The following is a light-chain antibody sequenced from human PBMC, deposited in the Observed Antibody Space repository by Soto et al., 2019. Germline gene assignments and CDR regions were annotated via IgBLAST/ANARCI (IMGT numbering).Light chain of an antibody. CDR1: QSVSSN. CDR2: GAS. V-gene: IGKV3-15*01. CDR3: QHYNNWPPWT. J-gene: IGKJ1*01. Sequence: EIVMTQSPATVSVSPGERATLSCRASQSVSSNLAWYQQKPGQAPRLLIYGASARATGIPARFSGSGSGTELTLTISSLQSEDFAVYYCQHYNNWPPWTFGQGTKVEIK.